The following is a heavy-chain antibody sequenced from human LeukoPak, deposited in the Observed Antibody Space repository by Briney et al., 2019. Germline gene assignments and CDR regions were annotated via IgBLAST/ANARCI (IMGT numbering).Heavy chain of an antibody. CDR2: IWYDGSNK. V-gene: IGHV3-33*01. J-gene: IGHJ3*02. CDR3: ARTNLWFGDQWGAFDI. CDR1: GFTFSSYG. Sequence: PGRSLRLSCAASGFTFSSYGMHWVRQAPGKGLEWVAVIWYDGSNKYYADSVKGRFTISRDNSKNTLYLQMNSLRAEDTAVYYCARTNLWFGDQWGAFDIWGQGTMVTVSP. D-gene: IGHD3-10*01.